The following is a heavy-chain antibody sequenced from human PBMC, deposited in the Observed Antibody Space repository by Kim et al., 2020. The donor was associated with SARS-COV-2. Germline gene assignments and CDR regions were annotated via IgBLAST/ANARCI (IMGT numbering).Heavy chain of an antibody. CDR2: ST. J-gene: IGHJ5*02. CDR3: ARIPVSWFDP. V-gene: IGHV4-59*01. Sequence: STNYNPSLKSRVTISVDTSKNQFSLKLSSVTAADTAVYYCARIPVSWFDPWGQGTLVTVSS.